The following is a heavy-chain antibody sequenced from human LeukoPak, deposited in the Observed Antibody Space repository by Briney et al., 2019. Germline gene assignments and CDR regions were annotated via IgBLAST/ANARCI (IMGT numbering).Heavy chain of an antibody. V-gene: IGHV3-23*01. D-gene: IGHD3-16*01. Sequence: GGSLRLSCAASGFTFSSYALTWARQAPGKGLEWVSGISGGGVTTYYADSVKGRFTISRDNSKNTLYLQMNSLRADDTAIYYCARNQQLGGHSYYYYGMDVWGQGTTVTVSS. J-gene: IGHJ6*02. CDR3: ARNQQLGGHSYYYYGMDV. CDR2: ISGGGVTT. CDR1: GFTFSSYA.